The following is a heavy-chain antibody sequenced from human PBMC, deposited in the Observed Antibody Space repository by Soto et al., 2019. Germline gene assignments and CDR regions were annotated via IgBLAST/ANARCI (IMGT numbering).Heavy chain of an antibody. V-gene: IGHV1-69*12. CDR1: GGTFSSYA. Sequence: QVQLVQSGAEVKKPGSSVKVSCKASGGTFSSYAISWGRQAPALGLEWMGGIIPIFGTANYAQKFQGRVTITADESTSTAYMELSSLRSEDTAVYYCAREGYGYSYGLHYYFDYWGQGTLVTVSS. CDR2: IIPIFGTA. CDR3: AREGYGYSYGLHYYFDY. J-gene: IGHJ4*02. D-gene: IGHD5-18*01.